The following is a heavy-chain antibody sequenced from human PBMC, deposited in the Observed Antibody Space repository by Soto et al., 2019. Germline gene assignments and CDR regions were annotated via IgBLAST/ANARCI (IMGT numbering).Heavy chain of an antibody. V-gene: IGHV1-18*01. CDR3: ARVGFGQRLVQRRGDYYFGMHV. D-gene: IGHD6-13*01. CDR2: ISAYNGNT. J-gene: IGHJ6*02. Sequence: QVQLVQSGAEVKKPGASVKVSCKASGYTFTSYGISWVRLALGQGLEWMGWISAYNGNTNYAQKLQGRVTMTTYTSRSTAYREVRNLGSDDKAVYYCARVGFGQRLVQRRGDYYFGMHVWGQGTTVTVSS. CDR1: GYTFTSYG.